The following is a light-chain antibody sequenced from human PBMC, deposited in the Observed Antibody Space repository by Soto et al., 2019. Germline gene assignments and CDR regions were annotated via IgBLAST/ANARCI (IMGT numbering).Light chain of an antibody. Sequence: DIQMTQSPSTLSASVGDRVTITCRASQSISSWLAWYQQKPGKAPKLLIYKASILESGVPSRFSGRGSGTEFTLTISSLQPDDFATYYCQHFKSYPFTFGQGTKLEIK. J-gene: IGKJ2*01. CDR3: QHFKSYPFT. CDR1: QSISSW. CDR2: KAS. V-gene: IGKV1-5*03.